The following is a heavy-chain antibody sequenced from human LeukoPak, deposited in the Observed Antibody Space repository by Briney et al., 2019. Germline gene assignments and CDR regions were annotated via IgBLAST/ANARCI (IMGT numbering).Heavy chain of an antibody. CDR2: ISSSGNMI. V-gene: IGHV3-11*01. Sequence: GGSLRLSCAASGFTFSDYYMTWIRQAPGKGLEWVSYISSSGNMIYYADSANGRFTISRDNAKNSLYLQMNSLRAEDTAVYYCARETRGVIATGIDYWGQGTLVTVSS. CDR1: GFTFSDYY. CDR3: ARETRGVIATGIDY. D-gene: IGHD2/OR15-2a*01. J-gene: IGHJ4*02.